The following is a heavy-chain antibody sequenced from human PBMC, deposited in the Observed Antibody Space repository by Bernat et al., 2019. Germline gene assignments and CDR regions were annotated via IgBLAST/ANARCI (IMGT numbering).Heavy chain of an antibody. V-gene: IGHV3-66*01. J-gene: IGHJ4*02. CDR3: ARDVGATTGRDY. D-gene: IGHD1-26*01. CDR2: IFSGGST. CDR1: GFTVSSNY. Sequence: EVQVVESGGGLVQPGGSLRLSCAVSGFTVSSNYMTWVRQAPGKGLEWISVIFSGGSTYYVDSVKGRFTISRDTSKNTLYLQMNSLRVEDTAVYYCARDVGATTGRDYWGQGTLVTVSS.